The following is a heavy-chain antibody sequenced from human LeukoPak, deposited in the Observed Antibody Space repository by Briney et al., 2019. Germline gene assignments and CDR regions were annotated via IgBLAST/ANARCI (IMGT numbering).Heavy chain of an antibody. V-gene: IGHV3-11*01. J-gene: IGHJ4*02. D-gene: IGHD6-6*01. Sequence: GGSLRLSCAASGLTFSDYYMSWIRQAPGKGLEWVSYISSSGSTIYYADSVKGRFTISRDNAKNSLYLQMNSLRAEDTAVYYCARESIAARDFDYRGQGTLVTVSS. CDR3: ARESIAARDFDY. CDR2: ISSSGSTI. CDR1: GLTFSDYY.